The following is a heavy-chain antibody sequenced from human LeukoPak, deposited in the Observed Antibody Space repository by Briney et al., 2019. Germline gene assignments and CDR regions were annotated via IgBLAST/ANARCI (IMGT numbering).Heavy chain of an antibody. CDR3: ARVQDYGDYPDY. CDR2: INHSGST. CDR1: GGSFSGYY. V-gene: IGHV4-34*01. J-gene: IGHJ4*02. Sequence: SETLSLTCAVYGGSFSGYYWSWIRQPPGKGLEWIGEINHSGSTNYNPSLKSRVTISVDTSKNQFSLKLSSVTAADTAVYYCARVQDYGDYPDYWGQGTLVTVSS. D-gene: IGHD4-17*01.